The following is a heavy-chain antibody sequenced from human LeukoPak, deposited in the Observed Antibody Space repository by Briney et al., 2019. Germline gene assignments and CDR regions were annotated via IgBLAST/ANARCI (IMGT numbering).Heavy chain of an antibody. CDR2: IIPIFGTA. D-gene: IGHD3-22*01. Sequence: SVKVSCKASGGTFSSYAISWVRQAPGQGLEWMGRIIPIFGTANYAQKFQGRVTITTDESTSTAYMELSSLRSEDTAVYYCARGPLSGYYDSSGYMSYWGQGTLVTVSS. CDR3: ARGPLSGYYDSSGYMSY. J-gene: IGHJ4*02. CDR1: GGTFSSYA. V-gene: IGHV1-69*05.